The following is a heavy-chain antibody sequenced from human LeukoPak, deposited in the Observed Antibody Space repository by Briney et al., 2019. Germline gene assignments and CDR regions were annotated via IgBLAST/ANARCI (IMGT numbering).Heavy chain of an antibody. CDR3: ARVLSLSTQMGGFDP. CDR2: IYYSGST. Sequence: SETLSLTCTVSGGSISSSSYYWSWIRQPPGKGLEWIGYIYYSGSTNYNPSLKSRVTISVDTSKNQFSLKLSSVTAADTAVYYCARVLSLSTQMGGFDPWGQGTLVTVSS. D-gene: IGHD3-16*01. V-gene: IGHV4-61*01. J-gene: IGHJ5*02. CDR1: GGSISSSSYY.